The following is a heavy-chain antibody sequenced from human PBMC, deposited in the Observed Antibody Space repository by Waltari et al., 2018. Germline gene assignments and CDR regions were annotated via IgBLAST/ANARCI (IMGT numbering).Heavy chain of an antibody. CDR1: GFPFSNSG. V-gene: IGHV3-23*01. D-gene: IGHD1-7*01. CDR2: ITGDGAYT. Sequence: EVQLWESGGGLEQPGGSLRLSCSASGFPFSNSGMNWCRQAPGKGLKWVSSITGDGAYTYYTDSVKGRFIVSRDNSKNTVYLQMNSLRAEDTAVYFCTKWAETTKAYFDDWGQGILVTVAS. J-gene: IGHJ4*02. CDR3: TKWAETTKAYFDD.